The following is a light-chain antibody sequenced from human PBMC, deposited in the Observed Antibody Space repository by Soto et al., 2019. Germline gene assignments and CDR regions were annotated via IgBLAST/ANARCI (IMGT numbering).Light chain of an antibody. J-gene: IGKJ1*01. CDR1: QSVSSW. Sequence: DIQMTQSPSTLSASVGDRVTITCRASQSVSSWLAWYQQKPGKAPKVLIYDASSWESGVPSRFSGSGSGTEFTLTISSLQPDDFATYYCQQYNNYPLTFGQGTKVETK. CDR3: QQYNNYPLT. CDR2: DAS. V-gene: IGKV1-5*01.